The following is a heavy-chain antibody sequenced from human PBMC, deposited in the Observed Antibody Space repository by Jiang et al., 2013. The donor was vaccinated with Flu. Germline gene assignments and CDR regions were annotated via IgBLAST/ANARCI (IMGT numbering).Heavy chain of an antibody. CDR1: YG. D-gene: IGHD1-14*01. CDR2: ISGQYGDT. J-gene: IGHJ4*02. V-gene: IGHV1-18*04. CDR3: ARDRRWSAELTYFDY. Sequence: YGISWLRQVPGQGLEWLGWISGQYGDTKYAQRVQGRVTLTTDTSTGTAYMELRSLRSDDTAVYYCARDRRWSAELTYFDYWGQGTLVTVSS.